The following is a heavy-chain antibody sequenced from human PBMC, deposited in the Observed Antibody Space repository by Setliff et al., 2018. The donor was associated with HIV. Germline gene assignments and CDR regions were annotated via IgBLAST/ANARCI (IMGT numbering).Heavy chain of an antibody. CDR3: ARHLTGDLFFDY. CDR2: VNPNSGGT. CDR1: GYTFTGYD. V-gene: IGHV1-2*02. Sequence: ASVKVSCKASGYTFTGYDMHWVRQAPGQGLEWMGWVNPNSGGTNYAQKFQGRVTMTRDTSISTAYMELSRLRSDDTAVYYCARHLTGDLFFDYWGQGTLVTVSS. J-gene: IGHJ4*02. D-gene: IGHD3-9*01.